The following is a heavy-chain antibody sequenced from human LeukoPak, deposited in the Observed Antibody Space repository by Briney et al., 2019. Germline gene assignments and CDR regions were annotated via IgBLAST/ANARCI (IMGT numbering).Heavy chain of an antibody. V-gene: IGHV3-53*01. CDR3: AGTYYYDSSGFYPEFFQH. CDR1: GFTVSSNY. CDR2: IYSGGST. D-gene: IGHD3-22*01. Sequence: SGGSLRLSCAASGFTVSSNYMSWVRQAPGKGLEWVSVIYSGGSTYYADSVKGRFTISRDNSKNTLYLQMNSLRAEDTALYYCAGTYYYDSSGFYPEFFQHWGQGTLVIISS. J-gene: IGHJ1*01.